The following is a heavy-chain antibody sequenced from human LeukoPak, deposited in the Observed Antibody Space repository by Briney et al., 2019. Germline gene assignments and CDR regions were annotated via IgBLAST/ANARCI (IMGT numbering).Heavy chain of an antibody. CDR1: GFTFSSHT. CDR3: ASDGVSVAGLSNPLDY. Sequence: GGSLRLSCAASGFTFSSHTMNWVRQTPGKGLEWVSSTSSGSNYIFYADSVKGRFTISRDNAKNSLYLQMNSLRAEDTAVYYCASDGVSVAGLSNPLDYWGQGTLVTVSS. V-gene: IGHV3-21*01. J-gene: IGHJ4*02. CDR2: TSSGSNYI. D-gene: IGHD6-19*01.